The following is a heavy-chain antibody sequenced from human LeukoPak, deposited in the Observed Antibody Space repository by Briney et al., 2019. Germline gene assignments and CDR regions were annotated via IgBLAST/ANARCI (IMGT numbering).Heavy chain of an antibody. D-gene: IGHD3-22*01. Sequence: SVKVSCKASGGTFSSYAISWVRQAPGQGLEWMGGIIPTFGTANYAQKFQGRVTITTDESTSTAYMELSSLRSEDTAVYYCAREDYYDSSGYYWVWFDPWGQGTLVTVSS. CDR3: AREDYYDSSGYYWVWFDP. V-gene: IGHV1-69*05. CDR2: IIPTFGTA. CDR1: GGTFSSYA. J-gene: IGHJ5*02.